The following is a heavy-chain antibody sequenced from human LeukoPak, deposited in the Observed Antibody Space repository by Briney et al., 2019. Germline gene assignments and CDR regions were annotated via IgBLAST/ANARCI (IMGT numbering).Heavy chain of an antibody. CDR3: ASSRYYDTLTGSHYFDY. CDR2: ISDVGTTT. J-gene: IGHJ4*02. V-gene: IGHV3-23*01. D-gene: IGHD3-9*01. CDR1: GFSFSTFG. Sequence: GGTLRLSCVDSGFSFSTFGMSWVRQVPGKGLEWVSAISDVGTTTYYTDSVRGRFTIFRDNSKNTLYLLMKSLRAEDSAVYYCASSRYYDTLTGSHYFDYWGQGTLVTVSS.